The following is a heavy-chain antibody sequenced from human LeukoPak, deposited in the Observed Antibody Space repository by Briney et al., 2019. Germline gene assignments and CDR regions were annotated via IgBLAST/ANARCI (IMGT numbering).Heavy chain of an antibody. CDR1: GCSLTTYG. D-gene: IGHD3-10*01. Sequence: GGSLRLSCVVSGCSLTTYGMLWVRQAPGKGLEWVSFIRPNGINKYYADSVKGRFTISRDNSKGTLYLQMNSLRTEDTALYYCAKDRPLAGGFDPCGQGSPVTVSS. CDR3: AKDRPLAGGFDP. CDR2: IRPNGINK. J-gene: IGHJ5*02. V-gene: IGHV3-30*02.